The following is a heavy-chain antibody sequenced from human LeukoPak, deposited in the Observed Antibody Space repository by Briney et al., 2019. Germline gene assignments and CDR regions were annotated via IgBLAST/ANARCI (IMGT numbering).Heavy chain of an antibody. D-gene: IGHD3-22*01. J-gene: IGHJ4*02. CDR1: GFTFSSYG. CDR3: TTDNPPNNHYASSGYYYVEIDY. V-gene: IGHV3-30*02. CDR2: IRYDGSNK. Sequence: GSLRLSCAASGFTFSSYGMHWVRQSPGKGLEWVAFIRYDGSNKYYADSVKGRFTISRDNSKNTVYLQMDSLKTEDTAVYYCTTDNPPNNHYASSGYYYVEIDYWGQGTLVTVSS.